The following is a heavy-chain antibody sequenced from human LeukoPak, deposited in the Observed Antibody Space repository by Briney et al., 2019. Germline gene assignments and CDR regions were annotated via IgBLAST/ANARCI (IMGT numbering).Heavy chain of an antibody. CDR2: IKRDGSEK. V-gene: IGHV3-7*01. Sequence: GGSLSLSCVASGFTFSDHSMMWVRQDPGKGLEWVANIKRDGSEKNYVDSVRGRFTVSRDNRENSLYLHLNSLGVEDTAVYYCARGSVVDESGSYYRWFDLWGQGSLVTVS. CDR1: GFTFSDHS. D-gene: IGHD3-10*01. J-gene: IGHJ5*01. CDR3: ARGSVVDESGSYYRWFDL.